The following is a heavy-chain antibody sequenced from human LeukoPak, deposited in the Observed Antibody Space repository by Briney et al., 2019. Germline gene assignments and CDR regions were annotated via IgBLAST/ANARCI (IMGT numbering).Heavy chain of an antibody. D-gene: IGHD3-10*01. J-gene: IGHJ3*01. CDR1: GFTFSSYA. CDR2: ISGSGGST. V-gene: IGHV3-23*01. Sequence: GGSLRLSCAASGFTFSSYAMSWVRQAPGKGLEWLSAISGSGGSTYYADSVKGRFTISRDNSKNTLYVQMNSLRVDDTALYYCARGPDPVNRGPRRAFDLWGQGTMVTVSS. CDR3: ARGPDPVNRGPRRAFDL.